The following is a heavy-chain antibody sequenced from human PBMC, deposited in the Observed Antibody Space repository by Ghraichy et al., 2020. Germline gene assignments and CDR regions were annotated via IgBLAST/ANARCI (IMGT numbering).Heavy chain of an antibody. Sequence: SETLSLTCAVYGGSFSGYYWSWIRQPPGKGLEWIGEINHSGSTNYNPSLKSRVTISVDTSKNQFSLKLSSVTAADTAVYYCARRRRWLQPIDYWGQGTLVTVSS. D-gene: IGHD5-24*01. J-gene: IGHJ4*02. CDR3: ARRRRWLQPIDY. CDR2: INHSGST. CDR1: GGSFSGYY. V-gene: IGHV4-34*01.